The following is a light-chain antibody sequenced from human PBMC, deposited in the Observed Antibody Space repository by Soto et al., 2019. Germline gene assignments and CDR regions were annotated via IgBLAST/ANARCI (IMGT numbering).Light chain of an antibody. V-gene: IGKV1-39*01. CDR2: AAF. J-gene: IGKJ2*01. CDR1: QSVRTF. CDR3: QQAYGTPMYT. Sequence: DIQLTQSPSYLSASIGDRVTITCRASQSVRTFLNWYQQKPGLAPKLLISAAFRFHTGVPSRFDGSGSGTDFTLTISSLQPENFAPYYCQQAYGTPMYTFGQGTKLEIK.